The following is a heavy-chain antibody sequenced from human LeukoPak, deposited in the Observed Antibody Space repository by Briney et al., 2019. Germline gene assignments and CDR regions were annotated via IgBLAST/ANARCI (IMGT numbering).Heavy chain of an antibody. CDR1: GFTFSSYS. V-gene: IGHV3-21*01. Sequence: GGSLRLSCAASGFTFSSYSMNWVRQAPGKGLEWVSSISSSSYIYYADSVKGRFTISRDNAKNSLYLQMNSLRAEDTAVYYCARDKLAVLLWFGEHSHGMDVWGKGTTVTVSS. CDR3: ARDKLAVLLWFGEHSHGMDV. J-gene: IGHJ6*04. CDR2: ISSSSYI. D-gene: IGHD3-10*01.